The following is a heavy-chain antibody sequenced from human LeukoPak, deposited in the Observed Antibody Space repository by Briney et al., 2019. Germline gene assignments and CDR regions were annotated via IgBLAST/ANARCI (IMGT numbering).Heavy chain of an antibody. CDR3: ARDSSGDY. Sequence: GGSLRHSCAASGVTFSTYEGNWVREAPGKGLDGVSYLSSCDSRFYYADSVKGRFTSSRDNAKNAVYLQMNSRRAEDTAVYYCARDSSGDYWGQGTLVTVSS. D-gene: IGHD6-19*01. CDR1: GVTFSTYE. V-gene: IGHV3-48*03. CDR2: LSSCDSRF. J-gene: IGHJ4*02.